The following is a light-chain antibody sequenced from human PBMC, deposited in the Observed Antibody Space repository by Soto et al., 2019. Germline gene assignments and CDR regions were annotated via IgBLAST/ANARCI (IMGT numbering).Light chain of an antibody. Sequence: DVVMTQSPLSLPVTLGQPASISCRSNQSLVHIDGIAYFSWFQQRPGRSPRRLIYKVSNRDSGVPARFSGSGSGTDFALKISRVEAEDVGVYYCMQGTHWPITFGQVTRLEI. CDR1: QSLVHIDGIAY. CDR2: KVS. J-gene: IGKJ5*01. V-gene: IGKV2-30*02. CDR3: MQGTHWPIT.